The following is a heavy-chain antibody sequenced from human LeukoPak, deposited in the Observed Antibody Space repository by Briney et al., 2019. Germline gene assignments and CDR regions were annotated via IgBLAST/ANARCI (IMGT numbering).Heavy chain of an antibody. D-gene: IGHD4-17*01. Sequence: SETLSLTCTVSGGSISSSSYYWSWIRQPPGKGLEWIGYIYYSGSTNYNPSLKSRVTISVDTSKNQFSLKLSSVTAADTAVYYCARDAPTTVTTYDYFDYWGQGTLVTVSS. V-gene: IGHV4-61*01. J-gene: IGHJ4*02. CDR2: IYYSGST. CDR3: ARDAPTTVTTYDYFDY. CDR1: GGSISSSSYY.